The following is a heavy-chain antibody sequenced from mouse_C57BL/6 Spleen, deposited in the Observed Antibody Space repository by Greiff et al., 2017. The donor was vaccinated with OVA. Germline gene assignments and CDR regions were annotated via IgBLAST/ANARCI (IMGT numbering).Heavy chain of an antibody. V-gene: IGHV1-42*01. CDR3: ARAEGGSSWYFDV. D-gene: IGHD1-1*01. CDR1: GYSFTGYY. CDR2: INPSTGGT. Sequence: EVKLQESGPELVKPGASVKISCKASGYSFTGYYMNWVKQSPEKSLEWIGEINPSTGGTTYNQKFKAKATLTVDKSSSTAYMQLKSLTSEDSAVYYCARAEGGSSWYFDVWGTGTTVTVSS. J-gene: IGHJ1*03.